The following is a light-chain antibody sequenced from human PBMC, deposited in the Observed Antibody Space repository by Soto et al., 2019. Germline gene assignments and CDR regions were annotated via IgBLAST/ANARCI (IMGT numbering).Light chain of an antibody. CDR2: DVA. CDR3: QQYNSYPLT. J-gene: IGKJ4*01. V-gene: IGKV1-5*01. CDR1: QSIDRW. Sequence: DIQMTQSPSTLSASVGDRVTITCRASQSIDRWLAWYQQRPGRAPKLLIYDVANLETGVPSRFSGSGSETEVTLTISSLQPDEFAIYYCQQYNSYPLTFGGGTKVEIK.